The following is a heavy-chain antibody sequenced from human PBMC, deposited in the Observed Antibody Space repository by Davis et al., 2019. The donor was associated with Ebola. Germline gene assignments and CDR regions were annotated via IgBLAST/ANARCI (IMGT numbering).Heavy chain of an antibody. V-gene: IGHV3-33*08. CDR2: IWYDGSRK. CDR1: GFTFSSYG. J-gene: IGHJ4*02. CDR3: AMPDCSGADCFSVYIKS. D-gene: IGHD2-21*02. Sequence: PGGSLRLSCAASGFTFSSYGMHWVRQAPDKGLEWVAVIWYDGSRKYYSDSVKGRFTISRDNSDNMLYLQMNSLRAEDTAVYYCAMPDCSGADCFSVYIKSWGQGTLVTVSS.